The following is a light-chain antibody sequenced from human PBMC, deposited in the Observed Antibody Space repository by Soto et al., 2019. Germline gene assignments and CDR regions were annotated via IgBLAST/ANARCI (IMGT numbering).Light chain of an antibody. CDR2: KAS. Sequence: DIQMTQSPSTLSASVGDRVTITCRASETFGDWVAWYQQKPGKAPKLLIYKASSLESGVPSRFSGSESGTEFSLTISSLQPDDFATYYCQQYNSYPYTFGQGTKLEIK. CDR1: ETFGDW. V-gene: IGKV1-5*03. CDR3: QQYNSYPYT. J-gene: IGKJ2*01.